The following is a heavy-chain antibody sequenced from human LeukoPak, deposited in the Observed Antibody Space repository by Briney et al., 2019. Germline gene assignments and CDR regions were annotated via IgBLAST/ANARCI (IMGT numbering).Heavy chain of an antibody. CDR3: ARIDFWSGYYPDAFDI. CDR1: GGSFSGYY. J-gene: IGHJ3*02. D-gene: IGHD3-3*01. Sequence: SETLSLTCAVYGGSFSGYYWSWIRQPPGKGLGWIGEINHSGSTNYNPSLKSRVTISVDTSKNQFSLKLSSVTAADTAVYYCARIDFWSGYYPDAFDIWGQGTMVTVSS. V-gene: IGHV4-34*01. CDR2: INHSGST.